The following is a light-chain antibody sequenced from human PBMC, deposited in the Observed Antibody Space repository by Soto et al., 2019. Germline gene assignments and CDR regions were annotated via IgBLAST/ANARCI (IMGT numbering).Light chain of an antibody. CDR3: QSADSSGTYGV. J-gene: IGLJ2*01. CDR1: ALPKQY. CDR2: KDS. V-gene: IGLV3-25*03. Sequence: SYELTQPPSVSVSPGQTARITCSGDALPKQYAYWYQQKPGQAPVLVIYKDSERPSGIPERFSGSSSGTTVTLNISGVQVEDEADYYCQSADSSGTYGVFGGGTKLTVL.